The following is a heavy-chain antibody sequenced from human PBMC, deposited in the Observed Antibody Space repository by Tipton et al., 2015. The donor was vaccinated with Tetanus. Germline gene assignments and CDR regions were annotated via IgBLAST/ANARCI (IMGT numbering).Heavy chain of an antibody. D-gene: IGHD4-11*01. Sequence: SLRLSCAASGFTFSSYSMNWVRQAPGKGLEWVSYISSSSSTIYYADSVKGRFTISRDNAKNSLYLQMNSLRAEDTAVYYCASLNDYSCFDYWGQGTLVTVSS. CDR3: ASLNDYSCFDY. CDR2: ISSSSSTI. J-gene: IGHJ4*01. CDR1: GFTFSSYS. V-gene: IGHV3-48*01.